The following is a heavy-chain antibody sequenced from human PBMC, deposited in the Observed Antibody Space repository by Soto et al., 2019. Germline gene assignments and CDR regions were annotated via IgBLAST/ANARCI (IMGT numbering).Heavy chain of an antibody. CDR3: ARDLSIAARRGFDY. J-gene: IGHJ4*02. V-gene: IGHV3-33*01. D-gene: IGHD6-6*01. Sequence: GGSLRLSCAASGFTFSSYGMHWVRQAPGKGLEWVAVIWYDGSNKYYADSVKGRFTISRDNSKNTLYLQMNSLRAEDTAVYYCARDLSIAARRGFDYWGQGTLVTVS. CDR1: GFTFSSYG. CDR2: IWYDGSNK.